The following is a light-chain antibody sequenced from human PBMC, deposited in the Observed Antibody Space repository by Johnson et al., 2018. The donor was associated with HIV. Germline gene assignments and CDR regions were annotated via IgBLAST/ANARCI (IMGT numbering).Light chain of an antibody. CDR3: GTWDSSRRAYV. CDR2: ENN. V-gene: IGLV1-51*02. Sequence: QSALTQPPSVSAAPGQKVTISCSGSSSNIGNNYVSWYQQLPGTAPKLLIYENNKRPSGIPDRFSGSKSGTSATLGITGLQTGDEADYYCGTWDSSRRAYVFGTGTKVTVL. J-gene: IGLJ1*01. CDR1: SSNIGNNY.